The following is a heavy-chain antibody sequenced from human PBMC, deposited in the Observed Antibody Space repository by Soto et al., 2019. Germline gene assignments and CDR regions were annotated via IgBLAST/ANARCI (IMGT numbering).Heavy chain of an antibody. Sequence: QXLAGAGSEFTLTSYAVNWVRQAPGKGLEWVSSISGTSSYIYYADSVKGRFTISRDNAKNLMYLQMHSLRAEDTALYYCARDALDFGDYDYAFDIWRQGSMVT. V-gene: IGHV3-21*01. J-gene: IGHJ3*02. CDR3: ARDALDFGDYDYAFDI. D-gene: IGHD4-17*01. CDR1: EFTLTSYA. CDR2: ISGTSSYI.